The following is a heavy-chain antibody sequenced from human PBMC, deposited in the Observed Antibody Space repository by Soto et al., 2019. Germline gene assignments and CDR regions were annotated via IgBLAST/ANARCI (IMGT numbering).Heavy chain of an antibody. CDR3: ARMQNYDFWSGYWPHCYYYYGMDV. D-gene: IGHD3-3*01. CDR1: GYTFTSYD. J-gene: IGHJ6*02. CDR2: MNPNSGNT. V-gene: IGHV1-8*01. Sequence: ASVKVSCKAPGYTFTSYDINWVRQATGQGLEWMGWMNPNSGNTGYAQKFQGRVTMTRNTSISTAYMELSSLRSEDTAVYYCARMQNYDFWSGYWPHCYYYYGMDVWSQGTTVTVSS.